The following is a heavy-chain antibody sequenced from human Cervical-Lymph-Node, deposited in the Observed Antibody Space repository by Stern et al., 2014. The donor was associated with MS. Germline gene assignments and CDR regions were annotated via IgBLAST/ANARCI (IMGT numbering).Heavy chain of an antibody. Sequence: EVQLLESGGHLVQPGGSLRLSCAASGFTLSSYNMNWVRQAPGKGLEWISFISGFSRTIYYADSVRGRFTISRDNANNSLYLQMNSLRVEDTAVYYCARGITIFGEGKWGQGTLVTVSS. CDR2: ISGFSRTI. V-gene: IGHV3-48*01. D-gene: IGHD3-3*01. CDR3: ARGITIFGEGK. J-gene: IGHJ4*02. CDR1: GFTLSSYN.